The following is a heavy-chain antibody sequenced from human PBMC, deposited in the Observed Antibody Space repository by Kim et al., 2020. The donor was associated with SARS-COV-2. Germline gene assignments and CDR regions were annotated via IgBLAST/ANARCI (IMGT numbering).Heavy chain of an antibody. D-gene: IGHD2-2*01. V-gene: IGHV4-34*01. CDR2: INHSGST. CDR1: GGSFSGYY. J-gene: IGHJ6*02. Sequence: SETLSLTCAVYGGSFSGYYWSWIRQPPGKGLEWIGEINHSGSTNYNPSLKSRVTISVDTSKNQFSLKLSSVTAADTAVYYCARVVVVVPAATGWRNYYYYYGMDVWGQGTTVTVSS. CDR3: ARVVVVVPAATGWRNYYYYYGMDV.